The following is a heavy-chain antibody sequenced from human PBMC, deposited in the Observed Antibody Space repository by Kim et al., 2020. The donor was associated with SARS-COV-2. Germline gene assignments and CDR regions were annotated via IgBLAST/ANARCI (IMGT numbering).Heavy chain of an antibody. V-gene: IGHV4-39*07. J-gene: IGHJ5*02. D-gene: IGHD6-13*01. CDR1: GGSISSSSYY. Sequence: SETLSLTCTVSGGSISSSSYYWGWIRQPPGKGLEWIGSIYYSGSTYYNPSLKSRVTISVDTSKNQFSLKLSSVTAADTAVYYCAIPPAAAAGTHNWFDPWGQGTLVTVSS. CDR2: IYYSGST. CDR3: AIPPAAAAGTHNWFDP.